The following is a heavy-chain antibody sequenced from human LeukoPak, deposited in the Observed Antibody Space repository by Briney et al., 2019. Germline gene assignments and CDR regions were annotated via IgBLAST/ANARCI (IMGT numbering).Heavy chain of an antibody. CDR1: GGTFSSYA. CDR2: IIPIFGTA. V-gene: IGHV1-69*05. CDR3: ARDRGGYCSGGGCYPSPDGNWFDP. J-gene: IGHJ5*02. D-gene: IGHD2-15*01. Sequence: SVKVSCKASGGTFSSYAISWVRQAPGQGLEWMGRIIPIFGTANYAQKFQGRVTITTDESTSTAYMELSSLRSEDTAVYYCARDRGGYCSGGGCYPSPDGNWFDPWGQGTLVTVSS.